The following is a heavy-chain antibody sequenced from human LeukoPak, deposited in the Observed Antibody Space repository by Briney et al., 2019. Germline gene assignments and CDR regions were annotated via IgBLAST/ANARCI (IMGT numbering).Heavy chain of an antibody. Sequence: PGGSLRLSCTASGFTFGDYAMSWVRQAPGKGPEWVGFIRSKAYGGTTEYAASVKGRFTISRDDSKSIAYLQMNSLKTEDTAVYYCTRVGSSGWYDNYWGQGTLVTVSS. CDR2: IRSKAYGGTT. V-gene: IGHV3-49*04. CDR3: TRVGSSGWYDNY. J-gene: IGHJ4*02. D-gene: IGHD6-19*01. CDR1: GFTFGDYA.